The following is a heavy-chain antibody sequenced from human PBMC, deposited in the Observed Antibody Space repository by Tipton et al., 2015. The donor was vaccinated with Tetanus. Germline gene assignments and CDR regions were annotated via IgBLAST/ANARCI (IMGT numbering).Heavy chain of an antibody. D-gene: IGHD4-17*01. V-gene: IGHV3-74*01. Sequence: SLRLSCAASGFTFSSDWMHWVRQAPGKGLVWVSRIKRDGSSISYEDSVKGRFTISRDNAKNTLYLQMSSLRVEDTAVYYCTRTISNDYVAAWGQGTLVTVSS. CDR2: IKRDGSSI. CDR3: TRTISNDYVAA. J-gene: IGHJ4*02. CDR1: GFTFSSDW.